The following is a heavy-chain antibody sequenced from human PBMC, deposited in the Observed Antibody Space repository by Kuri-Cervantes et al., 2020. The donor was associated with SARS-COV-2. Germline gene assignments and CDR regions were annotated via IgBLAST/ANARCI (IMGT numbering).Heavy chain of an antibody. CDR2: INHSGST. J-gene: IGHJ4*02. CDR3: ARATYYYDSSGCYSDY. Sequence: SQTLSLTCAVCGGSFSGYYWSWIRQPPGKGLEWIGEINHSGSTNYNPSLKSRVTISVDTSKNQFSLKLSSVTAADTAVYYCARATYYYDSSGCYSDYWGQGTLVTVSS. D-gene: IGHD3-22*01. V-gene: IGHV4-34*01. CDR1: GGSFSGYY.